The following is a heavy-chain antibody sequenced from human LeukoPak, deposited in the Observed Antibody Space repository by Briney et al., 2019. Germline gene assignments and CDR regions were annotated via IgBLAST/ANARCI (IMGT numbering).Heavy chain of an antibody. CDR2: ISSSGSTI. Sequence: PGGSLRLSRAASGFTFSSYEMNWVRPAPGKGLEWGSYISSSGSTIYYADSVKGRFTISRDNAKNSLYLQMNSLRAEDTAVYYCARDSSGFQRADYWGQGTLVTVSS. V-gene: IGHV3-48*03. CDR1: GFTFSSYE. CDR3: ARDSSGFQRADY. J-gene: IGHJ4*02. D-gene: IGHD3-22*01.